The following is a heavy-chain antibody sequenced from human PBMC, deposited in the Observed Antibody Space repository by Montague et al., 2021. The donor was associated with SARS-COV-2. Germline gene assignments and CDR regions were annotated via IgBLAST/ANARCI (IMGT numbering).Heavy chain of an antibody. CDR3: ATQAGEFTSGTLDY. CDR1: GGSIRSFF. Sequence: SETLSLTCTVSGGSIRSFFWSWVWQSQGKRMEWIAYIHHSGTTKYTPSLQSRVTMSPDTSSNHLSLKLRSVTAADTAIYYCATQAGEFTSGTLDYWGQGTLVTASS. J-gene: IGHJ4*02. D-gene: IGHD1-1*01. CDR2: IHHSGTT. V-gene: IGHV4-4*09.